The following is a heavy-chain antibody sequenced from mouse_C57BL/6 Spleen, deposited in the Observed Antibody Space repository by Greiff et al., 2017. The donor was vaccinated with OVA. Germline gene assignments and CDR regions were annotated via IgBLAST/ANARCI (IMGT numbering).Heavy chain of an antibody. V-gene: IGHV1-22*01. D-gene: IGHD2-4*01. CDR2: INPNNGGT. J-gene: IGHJ1*03. CDR1: GYTFTDYN. Sequence: EVQLQQSGPELVKPGASVKMSCKASGYTFTDYNMHWVKQSHGKSLEWIGYINPNNGGTSSNQKFKGKATLTVNKSSSTAYMELRSLTSEDSAVYYCARTENYDFEDWYFDVWGTGTTVTVSS. CDR3: ARTENYDFEDWYFDV.